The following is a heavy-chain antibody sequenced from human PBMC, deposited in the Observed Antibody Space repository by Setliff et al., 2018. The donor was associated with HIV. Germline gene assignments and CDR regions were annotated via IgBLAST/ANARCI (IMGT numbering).Heavy chain of an antibody. CDR3: ARDYLHVFDI. CDR2: INSASGGT. V-gene: IGHV1-2*02. Sequence: ASVKVSCKASGYSYTTNYMHWVRQAPGQGLEWMGWINSASGGTNYAQNFQGRVTVTRDTSINTAYVELNSLKSDDTAVYYCARDYLHVFDIWGQGTMVTVSS. J-gene: IGHJ3*02. CDR1: GYSYTTNY.